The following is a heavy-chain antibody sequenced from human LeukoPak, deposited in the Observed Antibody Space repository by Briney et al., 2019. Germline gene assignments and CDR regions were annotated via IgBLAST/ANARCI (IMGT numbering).Heavy chain of an antibody. CDR3: VRSAFLTTEFYFDY. CDR1: GFTFSRYW. Sequence: PGGSLRLSCAASGFTFSRYWMHWVRHAPGKGLVWVSRINTDGRTITYADSVKGRFTISRDNAKNTLYLRMNSLRAEDTAVYYCVRSAFLTTEFYFDYWGHGTLVTVSS. D-gene: IGHD4-11*01. J-gene: IGHJ4*01. V-gene: IGHV3-74*01. CDR2: INTDGRTI.